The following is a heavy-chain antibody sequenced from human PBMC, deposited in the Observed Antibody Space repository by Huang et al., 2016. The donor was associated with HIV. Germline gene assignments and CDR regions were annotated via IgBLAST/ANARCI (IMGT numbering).Heavy chain of an antibody. J-gene: IGHJ4*02. D-gene: IGHD3-22*01. CDR1: GFSIISYW. CDR3: ARDPRIQSWLNFFDY. Sequence: EVQLVESGGGLVQPGGSLRLSCAASGFSIISYWMHWVRQAPGKGLVWVSRINSDGSSTSYSDSVEGRFTISRDNAENTLYRQMNSLRAEDTAVYYCARDPRIQSWLNFFDYWGQGTLVSVSS. CDR2: INSDGSST. V-gene: IGHV3-74*01.